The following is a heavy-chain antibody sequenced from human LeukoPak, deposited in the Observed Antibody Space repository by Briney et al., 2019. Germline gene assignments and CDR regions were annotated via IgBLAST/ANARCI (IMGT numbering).Heavy chain of an antibody. J-gene: IGHJ1*01. V-gene: IGHV4-59*01. CDR2: IYHSGST. CDR3: AREGSGSYPPF. CDR1: GGSISSYY. Sequence: SETLSLTCTVSGGSISSYYWSWIRQPPGKGLEWIGYIYHSGSTNYNPSLKSRVTISVDTSKNQFSLKLSSVTAADTAVYYCAREGSGSYPPFWGQGTLVTVSS. D-gene: IGHD1-26*01.